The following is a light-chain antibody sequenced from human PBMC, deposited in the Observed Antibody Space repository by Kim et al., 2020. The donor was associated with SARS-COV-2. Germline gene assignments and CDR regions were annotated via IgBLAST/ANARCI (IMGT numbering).Light chain of an antibody. V-gene: IGKV1-5*01. CDR3: QQYGSYSRT. CDR1: ESVSGW. Sequence: IQMTQSPSTLSASVGDRVTITCRASESVSGWVAWYQQKPGKAPNVLIFDASTLYNGVPSRFSGSGSGTEFTLTISSLQPDDVATYYCQQYGSYSRTCGQGTKVDIK. J-gene: IGKJ1*01. CDR2: DAS.